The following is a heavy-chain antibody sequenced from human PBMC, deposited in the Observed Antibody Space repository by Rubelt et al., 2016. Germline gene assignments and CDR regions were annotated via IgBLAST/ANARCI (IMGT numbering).Heavy chain of an antibody. CDR3: ARDGWFDY. CDR2: IGTAGDT. CDR1: GFTFSSYD. V-gene: IGHV3-13*01. J-gene: IGHJ5*01. Sequence: EVQLVESGGGLVQPGGSLRLSCAASGFTFSSYDMHWVRPAPGKGLEWVSAIGTAGDTYYPGSVKGRFTISRENAKNSLYLQMNSLRAEDTAVYYCARDGWFDYWGQGTLVTVSS.